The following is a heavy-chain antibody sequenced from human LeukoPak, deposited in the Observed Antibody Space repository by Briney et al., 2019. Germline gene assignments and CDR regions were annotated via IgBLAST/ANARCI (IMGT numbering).Heavy chain of an antibody. Sequence: GGSLRLSCAASEFTFSSYLMHWVRQAPGKGLVWVSRINNDGSATSYADSVKGRFTISRDNAKNTLYLQMDSLRAEDTAMYYCASGTGIYYSLGYWGQGTLVTVSS. CDR3: ASGTGIYYSLGY. CDR1: EFTFSSYL. V-gene: IGHV3-74*01. D-gene: IGHD1-26*01. J-gene: IGHJ4*02. CDR2: INNDGSAT.